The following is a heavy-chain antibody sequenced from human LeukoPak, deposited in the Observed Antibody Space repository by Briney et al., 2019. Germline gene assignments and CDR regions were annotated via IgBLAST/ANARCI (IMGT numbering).Heavy chain of an antibody. D-gene: IGHD3-10*01. CDR3: ARGRSRNYYGSGSFGY. CDR2: ISGSGGST. Sequence: GGSLRLSCAASGFTFSSYAMSWVRQAPGKGLEWVSAISGSGGSTYYADSVKGRFTISRDNSKNTLYLQMNSLRAEDTAVYYCARGRSRNYYGSGSFGYWGQGTLVTVSS. V-gene: IGHV3-23*01. CDR1: GFTFSSYA. J-gene: IGHJ4*02.